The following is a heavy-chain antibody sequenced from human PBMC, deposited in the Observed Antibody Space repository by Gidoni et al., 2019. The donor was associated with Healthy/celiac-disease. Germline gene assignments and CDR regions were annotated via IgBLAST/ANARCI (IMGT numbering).Heavy chain of an antibody. Sequence: VQLVQSGAEVKKHRASVKVFCKASGHTVTGYYMHWVRQAPGQGLEWMGWINPNSGGTNYAQKFQGRVTMTRDTSISTAYMELSRLRSDDTAVYYCARLVVPAAEDYWGQGTLVTVSS. V-gene: IGHV1-2*02. CDR2: INPNSGGT. CDR3: ARLVVPAAEDY. J-gene: IGHJ4*02. CDR1: GHTVTGYY. D-gene: IGHD2-2*01.